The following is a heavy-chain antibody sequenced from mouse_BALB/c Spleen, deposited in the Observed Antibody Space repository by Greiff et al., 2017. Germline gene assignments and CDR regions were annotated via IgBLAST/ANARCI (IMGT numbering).Heavy chain of an antibody. CDR1: GYAFTNYL. Sequence: QVQLQQSGAELVRPGTSVKVSCKASGYAFTNYLIEWVKQRPGQGLEWIGVINPGSGGTNYNEKFKGKATLTADKSSSTAYMQLSSLTSDDSAVYFCANRYGEAMDYWGQGTSVTVSS. J-gene: IGHJ4*01. CDR2: INPGSGGT. CDR3: ANRYGEAMDY. D-gene: IGHD2-14*01. V-gene: IGHV1-54*01.